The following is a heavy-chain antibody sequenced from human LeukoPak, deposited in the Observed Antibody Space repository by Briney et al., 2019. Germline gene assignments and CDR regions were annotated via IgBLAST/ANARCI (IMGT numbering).Heavy chain of an antibody. Sequence: SETLSLTCTVSGGSLSGHYWSWIRQPPGKRLEWIGYVSYTGRTKYNPSLQSRVTISIDTSKNQFSLKLTSVTAADAAVYYCARQYSSGWPWFDPWGQGTLVTVSS. J-gene: IGHJ5*02. V-gene: IGHV4-59*08. CDR2: VSYTGRT. CDR1: GGSLSGHY. D-gene: IGHD6-19*01. CDR3: ARQYSSGWPWFDP.